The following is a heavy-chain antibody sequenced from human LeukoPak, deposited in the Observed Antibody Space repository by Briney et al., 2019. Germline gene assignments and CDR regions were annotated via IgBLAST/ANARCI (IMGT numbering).Heavy chain of an antibody. CDR3: ARVGGSGELDY. J-gene: IGHJ4*02. V-gene: IGHV1-69*04. CDR1: GGTFSSYA. Sequence: SVKVSCKASGGTFSSYAISWVRQAPGQGLEWMGRIIPILGIANYAQKFQGRVTITADKSTSTAYMELSSLRSEDTAVYYCARVGGSGELDYWGQGTLVTVSS. D-gene: IGHD2-15*01. CDR2: IIPILGIA.